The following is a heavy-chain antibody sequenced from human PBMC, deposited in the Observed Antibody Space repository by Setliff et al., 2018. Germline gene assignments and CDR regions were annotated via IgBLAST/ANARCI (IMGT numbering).Heavy chain of an antibody. CDR3: ARGITPTPRPGYYYLDV. Sequence: SETLSLTCTVSGDSLSGRFWIWIRQTPDKGLEWIGRVYYSRLDDLNPSLQSRLTISVDTSKKQFSLSLTSVTAADTAIYYCARGITPTPRPGYYYLDVWGKGTTVTVSS. CDR1: GDSLSGRF. V-gene: IGHV4-59*11. CDR2: VYYSRLD. D-gene: IGHD3-16*01. J-gene: IGHJ6*03.